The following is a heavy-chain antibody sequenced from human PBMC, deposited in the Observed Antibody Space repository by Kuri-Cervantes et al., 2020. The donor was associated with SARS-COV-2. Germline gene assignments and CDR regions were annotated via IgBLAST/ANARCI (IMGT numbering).Heavy chain of an antibody. V-gene: IGHV3-73*01. CDR3: TRGGSIAAHPRFDY. Sequence: GESLKISCAASGFTFSNAWMSWVRQAPGKGLEWVGRIRSKANSYATAYAASVKGRFTISRDDSKNTAYLQMNSLKTEDTAVYYCTRGGSIAAHPRFDYWGQGTLVTVSS. J-gene: IGHJ4*02. CDR1: GFTFSNAW. D-gene: IGHD6-6*01. CDR2: IRSKANSYAT.